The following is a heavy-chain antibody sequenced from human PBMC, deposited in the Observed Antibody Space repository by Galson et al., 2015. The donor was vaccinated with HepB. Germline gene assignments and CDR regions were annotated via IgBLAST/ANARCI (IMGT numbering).Heavy chain of an antibody. CDR2: IIPIFGTA. Sequence: SVKVSCKASGGTFSSYAISWVRQAPGQGLEWMGGIIPIFGTANYAQKFQGRVTITADESTSTAYMELSSLRSEDTAVYYCARDFAVAGTVFDYWGQGTLVTVSS. CDR3: ARDFAVAGTVFDY. V-gene: IGHV1-69*13. CDR1: GGTFSSYA. D-gene: IGHD6-19*01. J-gene: IGHJ4*02.